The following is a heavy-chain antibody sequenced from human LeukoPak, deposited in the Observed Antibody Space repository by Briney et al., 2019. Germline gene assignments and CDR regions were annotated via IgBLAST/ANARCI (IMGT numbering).Heavy chain of an antibody. CDR2: ITWDGSST. CDR1: GFTFEDYT. Sequence: PGGSLRLSCAASGFTFEDYTMHWVRQPPGKGLEWDPLITWDGSSTFYADSVRGRFTISRDNSKKSLFLQMNSLRAEDTALYYCAAERSRNFDYWGQGTLVTVSS. D-gene: IGHD1-1*01. J-gene: IGHJ4*02. CDR3: AAERSRNFDY. V-gene: IGHV3-43*01.